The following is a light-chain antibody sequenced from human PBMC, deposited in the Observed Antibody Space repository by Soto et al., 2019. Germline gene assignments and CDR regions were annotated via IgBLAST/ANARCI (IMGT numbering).Light chain of an antibody. CDR3: CSYAGTYTFV. V-gene: IGLV2-11*01. CDR1: RSDVGGYAY. Sequence: QSALTQPRSVSGSPGQSVTISCTGTRSDVGGYAYISWYQQHPGKVPKLIIYDVSQRPSGVPDRFSGSKSGNTASLTISGLQAEDEADYYCCSYAGTYTFVFGAGTKLTVL. CDR2: DVS. J-gene: IGLJ1*01.